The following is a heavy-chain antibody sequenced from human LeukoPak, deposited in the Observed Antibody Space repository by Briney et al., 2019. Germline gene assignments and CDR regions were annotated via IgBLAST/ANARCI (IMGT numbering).Heavy chain of an antibody. D-gene: IGHD3-10*01. J-gene: IGHJ3*02. CDR2: INHSGST. CDR3: ARRVSIRFGEWXXXAFDI. Sequence: PSETLSLTCAVYGGSFSGYYWSWIRQPPGKGLEWIGEINHSGSTNYNPSLKSRVTVSVDTSKNQFSLKLSSVTAADTAVYYYARRVSIRFGEWXXXAFDIWGQGTMVTVSS. V-gene: IGHV4-34*01. CDR1: GGSFSGYY.